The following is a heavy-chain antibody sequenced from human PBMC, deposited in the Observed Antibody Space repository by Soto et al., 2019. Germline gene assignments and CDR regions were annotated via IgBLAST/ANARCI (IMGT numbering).Heavy chain of an antibody. V-gene: IGHV3-23*01. D-gene: IGHD3-9*01. CDR1: GFTFSSYA. CDR3: ARRLAGSFDF. J-gene: IGHJ4*02. Sequence: EVQMLESGGGLVQPGGSLRLSCAASGFTFSSYAMSWVRQAPGKGLEWVSAITTSGGSTFYADSVKGRFVISRDNSKNTIHLQMRSLRADDTAIYYCARRLAGSFDFWCQGTLVTVSS. CDR2: ITTSGGST.